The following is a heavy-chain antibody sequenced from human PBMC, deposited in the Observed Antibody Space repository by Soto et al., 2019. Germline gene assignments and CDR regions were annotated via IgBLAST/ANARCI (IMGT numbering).Heavy chain of an antibody. CDR1: GFTFSDHY. CDR2: TRNKANSYTT. D-gene: IGHD3-22*01. CDR3: ARVDDSSRYYLDY. V-gene: IGHV3-72*01. Sequence: EVQLVESGGGLVQPGGSLRLSCAASGFTFSDHYMDWVRQAPGKGLEWVGRTRNKANSYTTEYAASVKGRFTISRDDSKNSLYLQMNSLKTEDTAVYYCARVDDSSRYYLDYWGQGTLVTVSS. J-gene: IGHJ4*02.